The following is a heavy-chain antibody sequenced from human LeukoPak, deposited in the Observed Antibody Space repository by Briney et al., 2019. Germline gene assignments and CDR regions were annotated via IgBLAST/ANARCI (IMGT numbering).Heavy chain of an antibody. D-gene: IGHD4-17*01. CDR1: GLTFSSYE. Sequence: GGSLRLSCAASGLTFSSYEMNWVRQAPGKGLEWVSYISGSGSTIYYADSVKGRFTISRDNAKNSLYLQMNSLRAEDTAVYYCARGDYGDYPLWGQGTLVTVSS. CDR3: ARGDYGDYPL. J-gene: IGHJ4*02. CDR2: ISGSGSTI. V-gene: IGHV3-48*03.